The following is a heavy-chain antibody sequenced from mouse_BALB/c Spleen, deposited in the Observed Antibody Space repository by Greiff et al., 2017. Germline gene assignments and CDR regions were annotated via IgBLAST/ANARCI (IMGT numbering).Heavy chain of an antibody. CDR3: AAYGSPWYFDV. Sequence: VQLQQSGAELAKPGASVKMSCKASGYTFTSYWLHWVKQRPGQGLEWIGYISPSTGYTEYNQKFKDKATLTADKSSSTAYMQLSSLTSEDSAVYYCAAYGSPWYFDVWGAGTTVTGSS. CDR1: GYTFTSYW. CDR2: ISPSTGYT. D-gene: IGHD1-1*01. J-gene: IGHJ1*01. V-gene: IGHV1-7*01.